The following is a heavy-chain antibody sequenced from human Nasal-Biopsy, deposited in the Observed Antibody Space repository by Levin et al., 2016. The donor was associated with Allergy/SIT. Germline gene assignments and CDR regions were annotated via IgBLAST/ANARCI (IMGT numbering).Heavy chain of an antibody. CDR3: ARLKLFWLGESDFSFHGIDV. V-gene: IGHV4-39*02. Sequence: GSLRLSCTVSGGSVRSPDYYWAWIRQPPGKGLEWIGTIYWSGTTYYKPSLRRRVSISVDTANNFLSLRMSSVTAADTAVYYCARLKLFWLGESDFSFHGIDVWGQGTPVIVS. CDR2: IYWSGTT. CDR1: GGSVRSPDYY. D-gene: IGHD3-10*01. J-gene: IGHJ6*02.